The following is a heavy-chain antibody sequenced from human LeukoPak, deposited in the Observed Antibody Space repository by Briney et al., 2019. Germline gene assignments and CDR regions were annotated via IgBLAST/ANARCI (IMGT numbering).Heavy chain of an antibody. CDR3: AKDPEF. CDR1: GFTFDDHA. Sequence: GGSLRLSCAASGFTFDDHAMHWVRQAPGKGLEWVSGINWSSGNIVYADSVKGRFTISRDNSRNTLFLQMDSLRVEDTAVYYCAKDPEFWGQGTLVTVSS. CDR2: INWSSGNI. J-gene: IGHJ4*02. V-gene: IGHV3-9*01. D-gene: IGHD3-10*01.